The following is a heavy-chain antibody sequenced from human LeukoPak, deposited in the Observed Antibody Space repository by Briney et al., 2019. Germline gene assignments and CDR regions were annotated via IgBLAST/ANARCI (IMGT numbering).Heavy chain of an antibody. Sequence: ASVKVSCKASGYTFTSYGISWVRQAPGQGLEWMGWMNPNSGNTGYAQKFQGRATITRNTSISTAYMELSSLRSEDTAVYYCARRARGWWLGHSSGYYRDWGQGTLVTASS. CDR2: MNPNSGNT. CDR3: ARRARGWWLGHSSGYYRD. CDR1: GYTFTSYG. J-gene: IGHJ4*02. D-gene: IGHD3-22*01. V-gene: IGHV1-8*03.